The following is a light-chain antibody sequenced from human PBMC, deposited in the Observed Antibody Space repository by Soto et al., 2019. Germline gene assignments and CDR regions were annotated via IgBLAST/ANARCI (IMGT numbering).Light chain of an antibody. J-gene: IGLJ2*01. CDR3: AAWDDSLSGTV. V-gene: IGLV1-44*01. CDR2: GDN. Sequence: QSVLTQPPSVSGTPGQRVTLSCSGGSSNIGRNTVSWYQQLPGTAPKVLISGDNQRSSGVPDRFSGSKSVTSASLAISGLQSEDEADYYCAAWDDSLSGTVVGGGTKLTFL. CDR1: SSNIGRNT.